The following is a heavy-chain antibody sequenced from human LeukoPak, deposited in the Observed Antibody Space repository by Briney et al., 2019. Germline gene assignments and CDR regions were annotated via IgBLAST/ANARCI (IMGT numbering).Heavy chain of an antibody. J-gene: IGHJ5*02. V-gene: IGHV3-23*01. Sequence: GGSLRLSCAASGFTFSSYAMSWVRQAPGKGLEWVSAISGSGGSTYYADSVKGRFTISRDNSKNTLYPQMNSLRAEDTAVYYCAKTHPYSSSWYNWFDPRGQGTLVTVSS. CDR2: ISGSGGST. CDR3: AKTHPYSSSWYNWFDP. CDR1: GFTFSSYA. D-gene: IGHD6-13*01.